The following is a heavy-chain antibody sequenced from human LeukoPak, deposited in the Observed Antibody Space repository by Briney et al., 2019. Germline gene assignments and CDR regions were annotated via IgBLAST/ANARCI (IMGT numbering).Heavy chain of an antibody. V-gene: IGHV4-59*01. D-gene: IGHD6-19*01. Sequence: SETLSLTCTVSGGSIRSYYWGWIRQPPGKGLEWIGYIYYSGSTNYNPSLKSRVIISVDTSKNQFSLRLSSVTAADTAVYYCARVGSSGWSFDYWGQGTLVTVSS. CDR1: GGSIRSYY. CDR3: ARVGSSGWSFDY. J-gene: IGHJ4*02. CDR2: IYYSGST.